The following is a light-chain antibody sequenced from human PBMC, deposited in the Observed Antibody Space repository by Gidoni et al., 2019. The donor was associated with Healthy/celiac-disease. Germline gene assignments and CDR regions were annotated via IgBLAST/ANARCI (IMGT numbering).Light chain of an antibody. CDR1: QGISSY. J-gene: IGKJ4*01. CDR3: QQYYSYPPT. V-gene: IGKV1-8*01. Sequence: AIRMTQSPSSFSASTGDRVTITCRASQGISSYLAWYQQKPGKAPKLLIYAASTLQSGVPSRFSGSGSGTDFTLTISCLQSEDFATYYCQQYYSYPPTFRGXTKVEI. CDR2: AAS.